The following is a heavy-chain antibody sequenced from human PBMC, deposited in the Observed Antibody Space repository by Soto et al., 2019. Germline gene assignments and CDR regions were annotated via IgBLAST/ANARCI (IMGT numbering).Heavy chain of an antibody. Sequence: PGGSLRLSCAASGFTFSSYAMHWVRQAPGKGLEWVAVISYDGINKYYADSVKGRFTISRDNSKNTLYLQMNSLRAEDTAVYYCARDLYFWSGYFYYYGMDVWGQGTTITVYS. D-gene: IGHD3-3*01. CDR2: ISYDGINK. CDR1: GFTFSSYA. V-gene: IGHV3-30-3*01. J-gene: IGHJ6*02. CDR3: ARDLYFWSGYFYYYGMDV.